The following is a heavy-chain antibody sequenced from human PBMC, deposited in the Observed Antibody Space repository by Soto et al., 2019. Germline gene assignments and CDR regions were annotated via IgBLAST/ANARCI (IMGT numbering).Heavy chain of an antibody. J-gene: IGHJ4*02. CDR2: IYHSGST. V-gene: IGHV4-30-2*01. Sequence: QLQLQESGSGLVKLSQTLSLTCAVSGGSISSGGYSWSWIRQPPGKGLEWIGYIYHSGSTYYNPSLKSRVTISVDRSKNQFSLKLSSVTAADTAVYYCARGVRPGSGPLGSHFDYWGQGTLVTVSS. D-gene: IGHD2-15*01. CDR1: GGSISSGGYS. CDR3: ARGVRPGSGPLGSHFDY.